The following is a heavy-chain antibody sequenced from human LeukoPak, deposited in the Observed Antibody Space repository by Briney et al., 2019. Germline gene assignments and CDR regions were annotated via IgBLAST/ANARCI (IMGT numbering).Heavy chain of an antibody. CDR2: IYYSGST. CDR1: GFTFSSYS. D-gene: IGHD3-10*01. CDR3: ARVITMVRGVIIKVFDY. Sequence: GSLRLSCAASGFTFSSYSMSWVRQAPGKGLEWIGSIYYSGSTYYNPSLKSRVTISVDTSKNQFSLKLSSVTAADTAVYYCARVITMVRGVIIKVFDYWGQGTLVTVSS. V-gene: IGHV4-59*05. J-gene: IGHJ4*02.